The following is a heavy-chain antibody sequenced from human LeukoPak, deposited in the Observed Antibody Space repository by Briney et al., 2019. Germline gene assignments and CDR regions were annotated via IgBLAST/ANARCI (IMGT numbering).Heavy chain of an antibody. CDR1: GFFLEGHT. CDR3: ARVPRGIVVGAYFDY. J-gene: IGHJ4*02. Sequence: GSLRPFCSASGFFLEGHTMPLVRQASGKGTENVSTISSNGGSTYYANSVKGRFTISRDNSKNTLYLQMGSLRAEDMAVYYCARVPRGIVVGAYFDYWGQGTLVTVSS. D-gene: IGHD2-21*01. V-gene: IGHV3-64*01. CDR2: ISSNGGST.